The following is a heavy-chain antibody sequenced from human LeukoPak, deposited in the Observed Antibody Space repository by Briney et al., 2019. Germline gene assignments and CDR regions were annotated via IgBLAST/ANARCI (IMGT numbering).Heavy chain of an antibody. D-gene: IGHD2-2*01. V-gene: IGHV1-2*02. J-gene: IGHJ5*02. Sequence: ASVTVSFTPSGYTFTASYMHWVRQAPGQGLEWMGWINPNSGGTNHEQKFQGRVTMTRDTSISTAYMELSRLRSDDTAVYYCARGVVPAAMGTGYNWFDPWGQGTLVTVSS. CDR3: ARGVVPAAMGTGYNWFDP. CDR1: GYTFTASY. CDR2: INPNSGGT.